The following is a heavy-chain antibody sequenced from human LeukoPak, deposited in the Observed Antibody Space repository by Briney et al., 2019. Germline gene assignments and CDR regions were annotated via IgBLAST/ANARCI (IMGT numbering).Heavy chain of an antibody. CDR2: FDPEDGET. Sequence: ASVNVSCKVSGYTLTELSMHWVRQAPGKGLEWMGGFDPEDGETIYAQKFQGRVTMTEDTSTDTAYMELSSLRSEDTAVYYCATSKDYYDSNRFDPWGQGTLVTVPS. CDR1: GYTLTELS. CDR3: ATSKDYYDSNRFDP. D-gene: IGHD3-22*01. V-gene: IGHV1-24*01. J-gene: IGHJ5*02.